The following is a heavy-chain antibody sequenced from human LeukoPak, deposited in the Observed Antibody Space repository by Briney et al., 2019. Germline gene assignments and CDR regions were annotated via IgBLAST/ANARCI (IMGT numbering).Heavy chain of an antibody. CDR3: GRGLGWKVATMGLFYMDV. CDR1: GGSFSGYD. V-gene: IGHV4-34*01. J-gene: IGHJ6*03. Sequence: SDTLSLTRGLSGGSFSGYDWCWVRQSPGKGLEWVGEINDGRDTNYKPSLKSRVTISKGTSKNQFSLKVTPVAAADTAVYYCGRGLGWKVATMGLFYMDVWLEGTTVTVSS. CDR2: INDGRDT. D-gene: IGHD5-24*01.